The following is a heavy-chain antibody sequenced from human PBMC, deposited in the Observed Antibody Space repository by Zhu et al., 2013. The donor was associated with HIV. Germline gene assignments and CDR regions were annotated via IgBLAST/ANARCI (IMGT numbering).Heavy chain of an antibody. CDR2: ISSSSSTI. CDR3: ARVAESGYYYDSSGYALDY. CDR1: GFTFSSYS. V-gene: IGHV3-48*04. Sequence: VQLVESGGGLVQPGGSLRLSCAASGFTFSSYSMNWVRQAPGKGLEWVSYISSSSSTIYYADSVKGRFTISRDNAKNSLYLQMNSLRAEDTAVYYCARVAESGYYYDSSGYALDYWGQGTLVTGLL. D-gene: IGHD3-22*01. J-gene: IGHJ4*02.